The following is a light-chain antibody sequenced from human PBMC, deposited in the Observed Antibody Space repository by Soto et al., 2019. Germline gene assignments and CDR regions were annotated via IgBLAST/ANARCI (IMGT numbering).Light chain of an antibody. CDR2: GVT. J-gene: IGLJ2*01. CDR1: SSDVGGNNY. V-gene: IGLV2-8*01. CDR3: SSYAGSNNVI. Sequence: QSALTQPPSASGSPGQSVAISCTGTSSDVGGNNYVSWYQQHPGKAPKLMVYGVTKRPSGVPDRFSGSKSGNTASLTVSGLQAEDEADYYCSSYAGSNNVIFGGGTKLTV.